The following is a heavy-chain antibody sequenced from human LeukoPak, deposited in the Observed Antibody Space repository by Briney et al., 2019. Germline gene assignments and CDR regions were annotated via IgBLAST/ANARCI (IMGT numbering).Heavy chain of an antibody. J-gene: IGHJ4*02. D-gene: IGHD1/OR15-1a*01. CDR1: GSAFTAYL. CDR2: MSSDGNAI. V-gene: IGHV3-30-3*01. Sequence: GGSLRLSCAASGSAFTAYLIHWVRQPPGKGLEWVAVMSSDGNAIFYADSVRGRFTISRDNSKNTLYLQVNSLRVEDTAVYYCVREGEHFDYWGQGTLVTVSS. CDR3: VREGEHFDY.